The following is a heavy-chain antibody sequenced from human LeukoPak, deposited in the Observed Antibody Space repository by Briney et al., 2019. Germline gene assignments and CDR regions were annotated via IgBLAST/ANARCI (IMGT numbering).Heavy chain of an antibody. Sequence: ASVKVSCKASGGTFISYAISWVRQAPGQGREWMGGIIPIFGTAHYAQKLQGRGTITTDESTSTAYMELSSLRSEDTAVYYCASGYDILTGYSRGYYFDYWGQGTLVTVYS. CDR3: ASGYDILTGYSRGYYFDY. V-gene: IGHV1-69*05. CDR2: IIPIFGTA. D-gene: IGHD3-9*01. CDR1: GGTFISYA. J-gene: IGHJ4*02.